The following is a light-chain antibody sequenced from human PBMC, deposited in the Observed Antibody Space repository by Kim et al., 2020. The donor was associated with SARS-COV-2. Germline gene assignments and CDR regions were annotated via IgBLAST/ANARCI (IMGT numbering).Light chain of an antibody. V-gene: IGLV3-21*04. J-gene: IGLJ2*01. Sequence: SYELTQPPSVSVAPGKTARITCGGNNIGINSVHWYQQKPGQAPVMVIYYNTDRPSGIPERFSGSNSGNTATLIISRVEAGDEADYYCQVWDSSSDHVLFG. CDR3: QVWDSSSDHVL. CDR1: NIGINS. CDR2: YNT.